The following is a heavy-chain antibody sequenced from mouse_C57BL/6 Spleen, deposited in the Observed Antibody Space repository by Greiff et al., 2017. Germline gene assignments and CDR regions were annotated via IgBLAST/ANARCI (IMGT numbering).Heavy chain of an antibody. Sequence: QVQLQQPGAELVMPGASVKLSCKASGYTFTSYWMHWVKQRPGQGLEWIGEIDPSDSYTNYNQKFKGKSTLTVDKSSSTAYMQLSSLTSEDSAVYYCARTYYGSSYGYYFDYWGQGTTLTVSS. J-gene: IGHJ2*01. V-gene: IGHV1-69*01. D-gene: IGHD1-1*01. CDR1: GYTFTSYW. CDR2: IDPSDSYT. CDR3: ARTYYGSSYGYYFDY.